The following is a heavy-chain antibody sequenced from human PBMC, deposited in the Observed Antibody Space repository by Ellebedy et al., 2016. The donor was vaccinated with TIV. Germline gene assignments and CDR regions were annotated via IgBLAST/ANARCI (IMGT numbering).Heavy chain of an antibody. Sequence: SETLSLXCTVSGADINSYYLNWIRQPAGKGLEWIGRIYTSGSTNYNPSLKSRVTMSVDTSKNQFSLKLSSVTAADTAVYYCARESLGSGNYWGQGTLVTVSS. J-gene: IGHJ4*02. CDR3: ARESLGSGNY. CDR1: GADINSYY. V-gene: IGHV4-4*07. CDR2: IYTSGST. D-gene: IGHD7-27*01.